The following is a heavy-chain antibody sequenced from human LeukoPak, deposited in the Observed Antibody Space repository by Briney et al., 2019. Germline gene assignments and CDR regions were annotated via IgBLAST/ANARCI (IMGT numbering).Heavy chain of an antibody. CDR1: GASIRSGDYY. Sequence: KSSETLSLTCTVSGASIRSGDYYWSWIRQPPGKGLEWIGYIYDSGSTYYNPSLKSRITISVDTSENRFSLKLSSVTATDTAVYYCARDCRGGSCYGAFDIWGQGTMVTVSS. D-gene: IGHD2-15*01. CDR3: ARDCRGGSCYGAFDI. J-gene: IGHJ3*02. CDR2: IYDSGST. V-gene: IGHV4-30-4*01.